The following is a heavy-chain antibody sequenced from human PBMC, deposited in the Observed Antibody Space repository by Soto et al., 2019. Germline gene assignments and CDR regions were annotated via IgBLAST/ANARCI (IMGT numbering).Heavy chain of an antibody. CDR1: GYILSDYT. CDR2: IHAGNGNT. Sequence: QVQFVQSGAEVRKPGASVKISCTASGYILSDYTLHWLRQAPGQRLEWVAYIHAGNGNTKSSQNFQGRVTVTNDTSASTAYMELSSLTSGDTAVYYCARGRGTTWFFFDYWGPGTLVTVSS. V-gene: IGHV1-3*01. J-gene: IGHJ4*02. CDR3: ARGRGTTWFFFDY. D-gene: IGHD6-13*01.